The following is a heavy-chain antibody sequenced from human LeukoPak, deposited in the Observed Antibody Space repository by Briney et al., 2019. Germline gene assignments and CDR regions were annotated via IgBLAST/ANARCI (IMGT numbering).Heavy chain of an antibody. Sequence: HAGGSLRLSCAASRFSFSRYWMSWVRQAPGKGLEWVANIKQDGSEKYYVDSVKGRFTISRDNAKNSLYLQMNSLRAEDTAVYYCARDLAVAGIYYYYYYMDVWGKGTTVTISS. J-gene: IGHJ6*03. V-gene: IGHV3-7*01. CDR3: ARDLAVAGIYYYYYYMDV. CDR2: IKQDGSEK. CDR1: RFSFSRYW. D-gene: IGHD6-19*01.